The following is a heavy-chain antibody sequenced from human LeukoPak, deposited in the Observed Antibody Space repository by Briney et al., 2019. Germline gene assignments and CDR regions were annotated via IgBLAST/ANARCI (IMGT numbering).Heavy chain of an antibody. CDR3: TTGNWGSFSY. CDR1: GFTFSNAW. J-gene: IGHJ4*02. D-gene: IGHD7-27*01. V-gene: IGHV3-15*01. CDR2: IKSRSDGGTT. Sequence: GGSLRLSCAASGFTFSNAWMNWVRQAPGKGLEWVGRIKSRSDGGTTDYVAPVKGRFTISRDDSKHTLYLQVNSLKTEDTAMYYCTTGNWGSFSYWGQGTLVTVSS.